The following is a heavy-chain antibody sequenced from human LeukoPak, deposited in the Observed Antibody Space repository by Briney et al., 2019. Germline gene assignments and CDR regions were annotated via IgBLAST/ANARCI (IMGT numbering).Heavy chain of an antibody. D-gene: IGHD3-22*01. Sequence: GESLKISCKGSGYSFTSYWIGWVRQMPGKGLEWMGIIYPGDSDTRYSPSFQGQVTISADKSISTAYLQWSSLKASDTAMYYCARTTYYYDSSGYYSDPYDAFDIWGQGTMVTVS. CDR2: IYPGDSDT. CDR1: GYSFTSYW. CDR3: ARTTYYYDSSGYYSDPYDAFDI. J-gene: IGHJ3*02. V-gene: IGHV5-51*01.